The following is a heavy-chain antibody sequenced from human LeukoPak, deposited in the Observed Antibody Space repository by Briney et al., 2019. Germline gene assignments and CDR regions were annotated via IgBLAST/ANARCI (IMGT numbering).Heavy chain of an antibody. J-gene: IGHJ6*02. CDR3: ATRATDLPWYYGMDV. V-gene: IGHV1-24*01. D-gene: IGHD5-12*01. CDR2: FDPEDGET. Sequence: RASVKVSCKVSGYTLTELSMHWVRQAPGKGLEWMGGFDPEDGETIYAQKFQGRVTMTEDTSTDTAYMELSSLRSEDTAVYYCATRATDLPWYYGMDVWGQGTTVTVSS. CDR1: GYTLTELS.